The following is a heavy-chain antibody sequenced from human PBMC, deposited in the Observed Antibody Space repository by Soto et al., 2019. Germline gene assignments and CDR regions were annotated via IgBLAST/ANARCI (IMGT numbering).Heavy chain of an antibody. Sequence: QVQLVQSGAEVKKPGASMKVSCKASGYTFTSYGISWVRQAPGQGLEWMGWISAYNGNTNYAQKLQGRVTMTTDTSTSTAYMELRSLRSDDTAVYYCARVTRAAGRGGGVDYWGQGTLVTVSS. D-gene: IGHD6-13*01. CDR3: ARVTRAAGRGGGVDY. V-gene: IGHV1-18*01. CDR2: ISAYNGNT. J-gene: IGHJ4*02. CDR1: GYTFTSYG.